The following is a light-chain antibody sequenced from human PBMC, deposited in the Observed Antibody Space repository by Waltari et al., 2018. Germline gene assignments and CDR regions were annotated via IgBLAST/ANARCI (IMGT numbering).Light chain of an antibody. V-gene: IGLV2-14*03. CDR2: YVF. CDR1: SSAIGDNDR. Sequence: QSALTQPASVSGSPGDSVTVSCTGTSSAIGDNDRVSWYQQHPGKAPKLTISYVFYRAAGVSKRFFVSESGDTASLTISGRQAEDGAYYYCNSYTAFDTHLFGGGTKVTVL. CDR3: NSYTAFDTHL. J-gene: IGLJ3*02.